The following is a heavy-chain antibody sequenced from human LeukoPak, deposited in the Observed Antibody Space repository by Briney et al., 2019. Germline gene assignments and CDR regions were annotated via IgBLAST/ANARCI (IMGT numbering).Heavy chain of an antibody. CDR2: IGNSDNHK. CDR3: AREQWYRFDN. D-gene: IGHD2-8*01. J-gene: IGHJ4*02. Sequence: GGSLRLSCAASGFRVGSYYTSWIRQAPGKGLEWVAVIGNSDNHKDHADSVKGRFTISRDDAKNSVYLQMNSLRVEDTAIYYCAREQWYRFDNWGQGALVTVSS. CDR1: GFRVGSYY. V-gene: IGHV3-11*01.